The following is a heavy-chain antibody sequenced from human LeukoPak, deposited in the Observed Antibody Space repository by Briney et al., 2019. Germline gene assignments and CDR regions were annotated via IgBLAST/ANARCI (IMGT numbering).Heavy chain of an antibody. CDR1: GGSISNYY. D-gene: IGHD6-13*01. CDR3: ARAIAAAGLYYYYYMDV. V-gene: IGHV4-59*01. J-gene: IGHJ6*03. Sequence: SETLSLTCTVSGGSISNYYWSWIRQPPGKGLEWIGYIYYSGSTNYNPSLKSRVTISVDTSKNQFSLKLSSVTAADTAVYYCARAIAAAGLYYYYYMDVWGKGTTVTVSS. CDR2: IYYSGST.